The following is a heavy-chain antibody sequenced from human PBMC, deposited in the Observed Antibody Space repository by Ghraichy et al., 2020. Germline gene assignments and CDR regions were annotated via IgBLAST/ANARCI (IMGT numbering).Heavy chain of an antibody. V-gene: IGHV3-33*05. Sequence: GGSLRLSCKGSGFPFSRYGFNWVRRAPGKGLEWVAVRSPDKETKFYTDSVRGRFTISRDDAKSTLFLRMNNLRPEDTGIYYCASGDEGGPDSWGPGTLVIVSS. CDR1: GFPFSRYG. J-gene: IGHJ4*02. CDR3: ASGDEGGPDS. D-gene: IGHD7-27*01. CDR2: RSPDKETK.